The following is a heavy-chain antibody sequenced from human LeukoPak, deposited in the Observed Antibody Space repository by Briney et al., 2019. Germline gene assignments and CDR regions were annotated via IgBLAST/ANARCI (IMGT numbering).Heavy chain of an antibody. V-gene: IGHV3-53*01. CDR1: GFTVSSNY. D-gene: IGHD3-10*01. Sequence: PGGSLRLSCAASGFTVSSNYMSWVRQAPGKGLECVSVIYSDGTTYYADSVKGRFTISRDKSKNTQYLQMNILRAEDTAVYYCAVYYYGSGSQKRYYYYMDVWGKGTTVTVSS. J-gene: IGHJ6*03. CDR3: AVYYYGSGSQKRYYYYMDV. CDR2: IYSDGTT.